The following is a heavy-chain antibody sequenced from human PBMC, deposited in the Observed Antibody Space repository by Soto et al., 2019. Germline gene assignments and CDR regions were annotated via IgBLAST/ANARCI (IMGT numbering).Heavy chain of an antibody. CDR2: ISSGSSNI. D-gene: IGHD4-4*01. V-gene: IGHV3-9*01. J-gene: IGHJ4*02. CDR3: AKLVGYGSNWSYLDY. CDR1: GFNFDDYA. Sequence: GGSLRLSCVASGFNFDDYAMYWVRQAPGKGLEWVSGISSGSSNIEYADSVRGRFTISRDNAKNSLYLQMNSLRPEDTAFYYCAKLVGYGSNWSYLDYWGQGALVTVSS.